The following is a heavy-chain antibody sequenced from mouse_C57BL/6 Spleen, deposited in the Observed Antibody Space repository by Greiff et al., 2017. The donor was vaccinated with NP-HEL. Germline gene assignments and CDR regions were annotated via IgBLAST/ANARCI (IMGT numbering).Heavy chain of an antibody. J-gene: IGHJ3*01. V-gene: IGHV14-1*01. Sequence: EVQLQQSGAELVRPGASVKLSCTASGFNIKDYYMHWVKQRPEQGLEWIGRIDPEDGDTEYAPTFQGKATMTADTSSNTAYLQRSSLTSEDTAVYYCTTDDNGAWFAYWGQGTLVTVSA. CDR1: GFNIKDYY. D-gene: IGHD2-4*01. CDR3: TTDDNGAWFAY. CDR2: IDPEDGDT.